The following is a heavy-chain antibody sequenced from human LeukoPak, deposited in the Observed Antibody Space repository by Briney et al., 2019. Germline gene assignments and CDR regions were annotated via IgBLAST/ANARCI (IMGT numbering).Heavy chain of an antibody. D-gene: IGHD2-8*01. V-gene: IGHV3-15*01. CDR2: IKSKTEGGTT. CDR3: TTGRLYCSNGVCHLPAY. J-gene: IGHJ4*02. CDR1: GFTFSNSW. Sequence: GGSLRLSCAASGFTFSNSWMIGVRQAPGKGREWVGRIKSKTEGGTTDYGAHVKGRFTISRDYSKNTLYLQMNSLKTEDTAVYYCTTGRLYCSNGVCHLPAYWGQGALVTVSS.